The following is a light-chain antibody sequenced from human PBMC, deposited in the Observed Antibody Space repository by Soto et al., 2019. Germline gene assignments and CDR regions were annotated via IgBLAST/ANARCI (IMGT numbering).Light chain of an antibody. CDR3: QQYYSTPMYT. J-gene: IGKJ2*01. Sequence: DIVMTQSPDSLAVSLGERATINCKSSQSVLYSSNTKNYLAWYQQKPGQPPKLLIYWASTRESGVPDRFSGSGSGTDFSLPISSLQAEDVAVYYCQQYYSTPMYTFGQGTKLEIK. CDR1: QSVLYSSNTKNY. V-gene: IGKV4-1*01. CDR2: WAS.